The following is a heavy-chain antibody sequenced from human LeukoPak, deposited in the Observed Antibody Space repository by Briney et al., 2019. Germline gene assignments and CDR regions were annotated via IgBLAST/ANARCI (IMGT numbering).Heavy chain of an antibody. D-gene: IGHD6-19*01. CDR1: GYTFTSYY. CDR3: ASDIVAGTSSTYYYGMDV. CDR2: INPSGGST. V-gene: IGHV1-46*01. Sequence: ASVKVSCKASGYTFTSYYMHWVRQAPGQGLEWMGIINPSGGSTSYAQKFQGRVTMTRDTSTSTVYMELRSLRSDDTAVYYCASDIVAGTSSTYYYGMDVWGQGTTVTVSS. J-gene: IGHJ6*02.